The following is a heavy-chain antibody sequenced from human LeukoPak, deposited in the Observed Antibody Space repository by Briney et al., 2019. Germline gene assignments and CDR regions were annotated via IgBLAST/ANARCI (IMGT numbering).Heavy chain of an antibody. D-gene: IGHD3-22*01. CDR3: ARDPSGYDSSGYYTDY. V-gene: IGHV1-46*01. J-gene: IGHJ4*02. CDR1: GYTFTGYY. Sequence: GASVKVSCKASGYTFTGYYMHWVRQAPGQGLEWMGIINPSGGSTSYAQKFQGRVTMTRDTSTSTVYMELSSLRSEDTAVYYCARDPSGYDSSGYYTDYWGQGTLVTVSS. CDR2: INPSGGST.